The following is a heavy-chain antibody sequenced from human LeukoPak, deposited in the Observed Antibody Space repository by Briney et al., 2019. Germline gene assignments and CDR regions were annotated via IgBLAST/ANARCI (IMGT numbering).Heavy chain of an antibody. J-gene: IGHJ4*02. CDR2: ISSSGSTR. D-gene: IGHD6-19*01. Sequence: GGSLRLSCAASGFTFSGYTMNWVRQTPGKGLEWVSFISSSGSTRYYADSVKGRFAISRDNAENSLYLQMNSLRGEDTAVYYCARGRVAGSWDFWGQGTLVTVSS. CDR1: GFTFSGYT. CDR3: ARGRVAGSWDF. V-gene: IGHV3-48*04.